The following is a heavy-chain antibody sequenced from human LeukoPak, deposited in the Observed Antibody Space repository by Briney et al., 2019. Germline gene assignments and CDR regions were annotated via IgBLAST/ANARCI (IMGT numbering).Heavy chain of an antibody. CDR3: TTTPLDTAMVSSHYYYMDV. Sequence: GGSLRLSCAASGFTFSNAWMSWVRQAPGKGLEWVGRIKSKTDGGTTDYAAPVKGRFTISRDDSKNTLYLQMNSLKTEDTAVYYCTTTPLDTAMVSSHYYYMDVWGKGTTVTVSS. CDR1: GFTFSNAW. J-gene: IGHJ6*03. CDR2: IKSKTDGGTT. D-gene: IGHD5-18*01. V-gene: IGHV3-15*01.